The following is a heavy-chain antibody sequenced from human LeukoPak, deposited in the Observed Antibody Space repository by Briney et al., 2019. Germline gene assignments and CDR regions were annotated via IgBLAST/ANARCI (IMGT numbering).Heavy chain of an antibody. CDR2: IYYKGST. J-gene: IGHJ4*02. CDR3: VRRDNTGWNYFDY. D-gene: IGHD6-19*01. V-gene: IGHV4-59*08. CDR1: GGSINSHY. Sequence: SETLSLTCTVSGGSINSHYWSWIRQPPGKGLEWIGDIYYKGSTNYNPSLKSRVTISVDTSKNHLSLKLTFVLAADTAIYYCVRRDNTGWNYFDYWGQGILVTVSS.